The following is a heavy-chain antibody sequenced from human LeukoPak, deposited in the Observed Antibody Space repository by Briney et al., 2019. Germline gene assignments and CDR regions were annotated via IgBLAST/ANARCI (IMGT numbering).Heavy chain of an antibody. CDR1: GYTFSSYG. CDR3: ARGGSCVTTINILDY. Sequence: GASVKVSCKPSGYTFSSYGISWVRQAPGQGLEWMGWIRVYNGDTNYAQKFKGRVTMTTDTSTNTAYMELRSLGSDDTAVYYCARGGSCVTTINILDYWGQGALVTVSS. CDR2: IRVYNGDT. V-gene: IGHV1-18*01. D-gene: IGHD5-24*01. J-gene: IGHJ4*02.